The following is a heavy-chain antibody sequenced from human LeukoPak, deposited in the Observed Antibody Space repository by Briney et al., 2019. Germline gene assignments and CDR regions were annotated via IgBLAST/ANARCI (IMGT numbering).Heavy chain of an antibody. Sequence: TGGSLRLSCAASGFTFSSYAMSWVRQAPGKGLEWVSAISGSGGSTYYADSVKGRFTISRDNSKNTLYLQMNSLRAEDTAVYYCAKDEYSYGIFDYWGQGTLVTVSS. CDR3: AKDEYSYGIFDY. J-gene: IGHJ4*02. D-gene: IGHD5-18*01. CDR2: ISGSGGST. CDR1: GFTFSSYA. V-gene: IGHV3-23*01.